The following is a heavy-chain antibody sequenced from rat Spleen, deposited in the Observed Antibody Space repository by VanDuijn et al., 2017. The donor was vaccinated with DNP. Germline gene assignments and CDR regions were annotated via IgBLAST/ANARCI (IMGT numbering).Heavy chain of an antibody. Sequence: QVHLQQSGAELAKPGSSVMISCKASGYTFTSYYRGWIKQTTGQGLEYIGYINTGSGGTNYNEKFKGKATLTVDRSSSTAFLQLSSLTPDDSAVYYCASDGGFSIWFAYWGQGTLVTVSS. CDR2: INTGSGGT. CDR1: GYTFTSYY. D-gene: IGHD1-11*01. V-gene: IGHV1-43*01. CDR3: ASDGGFSIWFAY. J-gene: IGHJ3*01.